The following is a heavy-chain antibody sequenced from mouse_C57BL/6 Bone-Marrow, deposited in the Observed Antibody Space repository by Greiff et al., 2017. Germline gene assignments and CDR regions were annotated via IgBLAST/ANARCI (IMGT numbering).Heavy chain of an antibody. CDR3: VVITTVVYYYARDY. V-gene: IGHV1-69*01. CDR2: IDPSDSYT. CDR1: GYTFTSYW. J-gene: IGHJ4*01. Sequence: QVHVKQPGAELVMPGASVKLSCKASGYTFTSYWMHWVKQRPGQGLEWIGAIDPSDSYTNYNQKFKGKSTLTVDKSSSTAYMQLSSLTSEDSAVYYCVVITTVVYYYARDYWGQGTSVTVSS. D-gene: IGHD1-1*01.